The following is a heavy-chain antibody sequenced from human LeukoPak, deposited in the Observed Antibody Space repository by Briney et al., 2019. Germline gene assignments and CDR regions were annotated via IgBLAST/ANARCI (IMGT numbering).Heavy chain of an antibody. CDR1: GFTFSSYA. Sequence: PGGSLRLSCAASGFTFSSYAMHWVRQAPGKGLEWVAVISYDGSNKYYADSVKGRFTISRDNSKNTLYLQMNSLRPDDTAVYYCARDWGPRSVYFDSWGQGTLVTVSS. CDR3: ARDWGPRSVYFDS. CDR2: ISYDGSNK. D-gene: IGHD7-27*01. J-gene: IGHJ4*02. V-gene: IGHV3-30-3*01.